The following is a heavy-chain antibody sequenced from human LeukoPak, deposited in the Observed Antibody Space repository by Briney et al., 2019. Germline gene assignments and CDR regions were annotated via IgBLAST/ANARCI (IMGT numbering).Heavy chain of an antibody. Sequence: GGSLRLSCAASGFTFNNYGMHWVRQALGKGLEWVAVIWYDGSNKYYADSVKGRFTISRDNPKNTLYLQMNSLRAEDTAVYYCARDVGSSGLSSWGQGILVTVSS. J-gene: IGHJ5*02. D-gene: IGHD6-19*01. CDR1: GFTFNNYG. CDR3: ARDVGSSGLSS. CDR2: IWYDGSNK. V-gene: IGHV3-33*01.